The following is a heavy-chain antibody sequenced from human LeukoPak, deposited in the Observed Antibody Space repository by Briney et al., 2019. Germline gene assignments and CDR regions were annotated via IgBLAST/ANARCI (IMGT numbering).Heavy chain of an antibody. J-gene: IGHJ6*02. CDR2: IKQDGSEK. Sequence: PGGSLRLSCAASGFTFSSYWMSWVRQAPGKGLEWVANIKQDGSEKYYVDSVKGRFTISRDNAKNSLYLQMNSLRAEDTAVYYCARGDGPVAVLPPPFYYYGMDVWGQGTTVTVSS. D-gene: IGHD3-16*01. V-gene: IGHV3-7*01. CDR3: ARGDGPVAVLPPPFYYYGMDV. CDR1: GFTFSSYW.